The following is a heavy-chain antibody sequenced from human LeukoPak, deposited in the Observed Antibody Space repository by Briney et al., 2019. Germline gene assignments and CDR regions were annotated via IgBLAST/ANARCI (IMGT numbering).Heavy chain of an antibody. J-gene: IGHJ2*01. V-gene: IGHV3-21*01. CDR2: ISPDSNYK. Sequence: PGESLRLSCAASGFTFRTYGMNWFRLAPGKGLEWVSSISPDSNYKYYVDSVKGRFTISRDNAKNSLYLQMNSLRAEDTAVYYCARDEVVGSSCFDLWGRGTLVTVSS. CDR3: ARDEVVGSSCFDL. D-gene: IGHD6-13*01. CDR1: GFTFRTYG.